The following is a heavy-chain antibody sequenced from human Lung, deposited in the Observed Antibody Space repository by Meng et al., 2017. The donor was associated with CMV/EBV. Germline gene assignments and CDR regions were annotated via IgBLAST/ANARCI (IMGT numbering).Heavy chain of an antibody. CDR1: GFTISNAK. Sequence: GGSLRLXCAGSGFTISNAKISWVRQAPGKGLEWVARIKPTTEHETIDYAAPVEGRFTISRDDSRNTVYLQMNSLKSEDTAVYFCTTVNWNYYDYWGQGTGVTVSS. J-gene: IGHJ4*02. CDR3: TTVNWNYYDY. D-gene: IGHD1-1*01. V-gene: IGHV3-15*01. CDR2: IKPTTEHETI.